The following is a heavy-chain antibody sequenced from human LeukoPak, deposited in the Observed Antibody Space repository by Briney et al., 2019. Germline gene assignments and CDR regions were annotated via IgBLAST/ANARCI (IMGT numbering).Heavy chain of an antibody. D-gene: IGHD3-16*01. CDR1: GFTFSIYA. V-gene: IGHV3-23*01. CDR3: AKNLWSSRVFDY. J-gene: IGHJ4*02. CDR2: ISDSGDNT. Sequence: GGSLRLSCAASGFTFSIYAMSWVRQAPGKGLEWVSIISDSGDNTHYTDSVKGRFTISRDNSKNTVYLQMNSLRAEDTAVYYCAKNLWSSRVFDYWGQGTLVTVSS.